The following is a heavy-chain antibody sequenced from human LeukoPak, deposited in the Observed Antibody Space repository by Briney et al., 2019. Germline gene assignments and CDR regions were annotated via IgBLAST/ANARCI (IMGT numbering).Heavy chain of an antibody. J-gene: IGHJ4*02. Sequence: GGSLRLSCAASGFTFSNYAMTWVRQAPGKGLEWVSAIAGSGGSTFYRDSVKGRFTISRDNSKNILYLQMNSLRVEDTAVYYCARDPSSLRDSYDYWGQGTLVTVSS. CDR3: ARDPSSLRDSYDY. CDR1: GFTFSNYA. CDR2: IAGSGGST. V-gene: IGHV3-23*01.